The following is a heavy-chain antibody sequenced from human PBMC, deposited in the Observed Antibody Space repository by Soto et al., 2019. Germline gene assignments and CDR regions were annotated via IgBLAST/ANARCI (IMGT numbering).Heavy chain of an antibody. J-gene: IGHJ2*01. Sequence: EVQLVESGGDLVQPGGSLSLSCVASGFTFSNYWMHWVRQAPGKGLEWVSRINSDESSRAYEYSVKGRFISSRNNDKNSLSLEMNSLRAEDTAVYYCARGIDFYFDLWGRGTLVTVSS. CDR1: GFTFSNYW. V-gene: IGHV3-74*01. CDR2: INSDESSR. CDR3: ARGIDFYFDL.